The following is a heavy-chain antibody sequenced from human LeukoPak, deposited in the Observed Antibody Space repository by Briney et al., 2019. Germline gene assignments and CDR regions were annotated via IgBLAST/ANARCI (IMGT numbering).Heavy chain of an antibody. CDR1: GFTFSSYA. V-gene: IGHV3-64D*06. Sequence: PGGSLRLSCSASGFTFSSYAMHWVRQAPGKGLEYVSAISSNGGSTYYADSVKGRFTISRDNSKNTLYLQMSSLRAEDTAVYYRVKDEGDYDYVWGSYRYTDNTRRQTPFDYWGQGTLVTVSS. CDR2: ISSNGGST. J-gene: IGHJ4*02. D-gene: IGHD3-16*02. CDR3: VKDEGDYDYVWGSYRYTDNTRRQTPFDY.